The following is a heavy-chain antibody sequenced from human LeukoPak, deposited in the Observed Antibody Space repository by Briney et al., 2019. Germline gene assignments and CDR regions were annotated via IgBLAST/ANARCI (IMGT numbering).Heavy chain of an antibody. CDR1: GFTFSSYS. CDR3: TRESTITMVRGVIGPRRNYYYYYGMDV. CDR2: IRSKAYGGTT. V-gene: IGHV3-49*04. D-gene: IGHD3-10*01. J-gene: IGHJ6*04. Sequence: LPGGSLRLSCAASGFTFSSYSMSWVRQAPGKGLEWVGFIRSKAYGGTTEYAASVKGRFTISRDDSKSIAYLQMNSLKTGDTAVYYCTRESTITMVRGVIGPRRNYYYYYGMDVWGKGTTVTVSS.